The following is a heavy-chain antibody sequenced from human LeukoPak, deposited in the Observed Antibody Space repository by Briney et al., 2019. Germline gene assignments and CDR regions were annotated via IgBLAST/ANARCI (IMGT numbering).Heavy chain of an antibody. D-gene: IGHD2-15*01. Sequence: PRASVKLSCKASGGTFSSYAISWVRQAPGQGLEWMGGIIPIFGTANYAQKFQGRVTITADESTSTAYMELSSLRSEDTAVYYCAREPYCSGGSCSSAPLDYWGQGTLVTVSS. J-gene: IGHJ4*02. CDR1: GGTFSSYA. CDR2: IIPIFGTA. CDR3: AREPYCSGGSCSSAPLDY. V-gene: IGHV1-69*01.